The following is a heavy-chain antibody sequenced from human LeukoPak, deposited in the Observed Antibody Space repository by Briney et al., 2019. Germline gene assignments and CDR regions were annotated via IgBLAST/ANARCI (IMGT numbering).Heavy chain of an antibody. CDR2: INPNSGGT. Sequence: ASVKVSCKASGYTFTGYYIHWVRQAPGQGLEWMGWINPNSGGTNYAQRFQGRVTMTRDRSINTAYMDLRSLTYDDTAVYYCARDKPAEAALDFWGQGTLVTVSS. V-gene: IGHV1-2*02. J-gene: IGHJ4*02. CDR1: GYTFTGYY. CDR3: ARDKPAEAALDF.